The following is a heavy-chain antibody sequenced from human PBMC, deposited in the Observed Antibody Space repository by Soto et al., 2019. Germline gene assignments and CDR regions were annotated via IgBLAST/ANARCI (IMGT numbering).Heavy chain of an antibody. CDR3: ARGVLH. J-gene: IGHJ4*02. V-gene: IGHV4-31*03. D-gene: IGHD3-16*01. CDR1: GGSISSGGYY. Sequence: QVQLQESGPGLVKPSQTLSLTCTVSGGSISSGGYYWSWIRQHPGKGLEWIGSIYYSRSAYYNPSLKTRVTISADTSKTQFSLKLSSVADADTAVYYWARGVLHWGQGTLVTVSS. CDR2: IYYSRSA.